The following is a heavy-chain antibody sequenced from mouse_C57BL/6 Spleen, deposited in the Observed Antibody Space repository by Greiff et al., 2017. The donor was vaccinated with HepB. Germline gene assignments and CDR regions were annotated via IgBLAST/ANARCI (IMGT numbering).Heavy chain of an antibody. CDR1: GYAFTNYL. V-gene: IGHV1-54*01. Sequence: VQLVESGAELVRPGTSVKVSCKASGYAFTNYLIEWVKQRPGQGLEWIGVINPGSGGTNYNEKFKGKATLTADKSSSTAYMQLSSMTSEDSAVYICARRAGRYWARDYWGQGTSVTVSS. D-gene: IGHD1-1*01. J-gene: IGHJ4*01. CDR3: ARRAGRYWARDY. CDR2: INPGSGGT.